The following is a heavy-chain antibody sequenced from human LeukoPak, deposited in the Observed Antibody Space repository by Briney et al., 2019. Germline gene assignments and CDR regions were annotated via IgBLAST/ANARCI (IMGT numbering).Heavy chain of an antibody. CDR2: IYYSGST. J-gene: IGHJ4*02. CDR1: GGSISSHY. Sequence: TSETLSLTCTVSGGSISSHYWSWIRQPPGKGLEWIGYIYYSGSTNYNPSLKSRVTISVDTSKNQFSLKLSSVTAADTAAYYCARGGGGFDYWGQGTLVTVSS. CDR3: ARGGGGFDY. V-gene: IGHV4-59*11. D-gene: IGHD2-15*01.